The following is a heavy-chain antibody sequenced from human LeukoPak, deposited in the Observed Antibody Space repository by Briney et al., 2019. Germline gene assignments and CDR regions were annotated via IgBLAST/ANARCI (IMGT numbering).Heavy chain of an antibody. Sequence: ASVKVSCKASGGTFISYAISWVRQAPGQGLEWMGGIIPIFGTANYAQKFQGRVTITADESTSTAYMELSSLRSEDTAVYYCASSYGYGNYFDYWGQGTLVTVSS. V-gene: IGHV1-69*13. CDR3: ASSYGYGNYFDY. CDR1: GGTFISYA. CDR2: IIPIFGTA. D-gene: IGHD5-18*01. J-gene: IGHJ4*02.